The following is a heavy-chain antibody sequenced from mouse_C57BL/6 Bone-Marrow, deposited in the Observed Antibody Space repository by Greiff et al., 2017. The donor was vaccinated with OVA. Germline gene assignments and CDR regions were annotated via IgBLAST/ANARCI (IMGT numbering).Heavy chain of an antibody. V-gene: IGHV14-4*01. CDR3: THYGSSYQYFDV. CDR2: IDPENGDT. J-gene: IGHJ1*03. D-gene: IGHD1-1*01. CDR1: GFNIKDDY. Sequence: EVQLQQSGAELVRPGASVKLSCTASGFNIKDDYMHWVKQRPEQGLEWIGWIDPENGDTEYASKFQGKATITADTSSNTAYRQLSSLTSEDTAVYYCTHYGSSYQYFDVWGTGTTVTVSS.